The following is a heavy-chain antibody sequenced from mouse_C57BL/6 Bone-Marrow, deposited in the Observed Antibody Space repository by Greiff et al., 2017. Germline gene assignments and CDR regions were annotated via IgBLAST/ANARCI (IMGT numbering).Heavy chain of an antibody. D-gene: IGHD6-1*01. CDR2: INYDGSST. CDR3: AREGISLYAMDY. J-gene: IGHJ4*01. CDR1: GFTFSDYY. V-gene: IGHV5-16*01. Sequence: EVHLVESEGGLVQPGSSMKLSCTASGFTFSDYYMAWVRQVPEKGLEWVANINYDGSSTYYLDSLKSRFIISRDNAKNILYLQMSSLKSEDTATYYCAREGISLYAMDYWGQGTSVTVSS.